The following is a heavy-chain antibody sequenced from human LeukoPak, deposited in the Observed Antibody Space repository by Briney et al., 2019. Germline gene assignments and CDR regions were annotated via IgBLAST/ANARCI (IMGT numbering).Heavy chain of an antibody. CDR3: AKSRSHSSAWYGSDFDQ. CDR2: LSGSGGDT. J-gene: IGHJ4*02. V-gene: IGHV3-23*01. D-gene: IGHD6-19*01. CDR1: GFTFSSYA. Sequence: QPGGSLRLSCAASGFTFSSYAMSWVRQAPGKGLEWVSGLSGSGGDTYYADSVKGRFTISRDNSNNTLYLQMNSLRAEDTALYYCAKSRSHSSAWYGSDFDQWGQGTLVTVSS.